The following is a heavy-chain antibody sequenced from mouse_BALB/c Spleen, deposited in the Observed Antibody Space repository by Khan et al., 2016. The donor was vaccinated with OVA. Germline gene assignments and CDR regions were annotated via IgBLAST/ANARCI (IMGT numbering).Heavy chain of an antibody. J-gene: IGHJ4*01. Sequence: QVRLQQSGPGLVQPSQSLSITCTVAGFSLTSYGVPWVRQSPGKGLEWLGVIWSGGSTDYNSAFISRLTISKDNSKSQVFFKMNSLQANDTAIYYCAITYCSYGNYGDYFTIDYWGQGTSVTVSS. CDR2: IWSGGST. CDR1: GFSLTSYG. D-gene: IGHD2-1*01. CDR3: AITYCSYGNYGDYFTIDY. V-gene: IGHV2-2*02.